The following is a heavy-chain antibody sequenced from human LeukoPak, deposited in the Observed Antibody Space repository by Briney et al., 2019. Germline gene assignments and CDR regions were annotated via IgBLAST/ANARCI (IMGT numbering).Heavy chain of an antibody. CDR3: ARLGNAAVANPPH. D-gene: IGHD6-19*01. CDR2: INPYSGDT. Sequence: ASVKVSCKASGYTFTGYYIHWVRQAPGQGLEWMGWINPYSGDTDSAQKFQGRVTVTRDTSITTAYMELSRLRSDDTAVYYCARLGNAAVANPPHWGQGTLVTVSS. J-gene: IGHJ1*01. CDR1: GYTFTGYY. V-gene: IGHV1-2*02.